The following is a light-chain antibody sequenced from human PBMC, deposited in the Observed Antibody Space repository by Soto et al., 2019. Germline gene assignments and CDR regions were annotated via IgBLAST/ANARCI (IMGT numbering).Light chain of an antibody. CDR1: PAIITY. CDR2: DAS. CDR3: QQYDNLLFT. Sequence: DIQMNQSPSSLSASVGDRVTITCRASPAIITYLNWYQQKPGKAPNLLIYDASNLETGVPSRFIGSGSETDFTFTIISLQPEDVATYYCQQYDNLLFTFGPGTKVDLK. V-gene: IGKV1-33*01. J-gene: IGKJ3*01.